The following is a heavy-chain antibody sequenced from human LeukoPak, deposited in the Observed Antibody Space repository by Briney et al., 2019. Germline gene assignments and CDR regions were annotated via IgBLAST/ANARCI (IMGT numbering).Heavy chain of an antibody. CDR2: IYYSGST. CDR3: ARDGAYYYYGMDV. Sequence: SETLSLTCTVSGGSISSYYWSWIRQPPGKGLEWIGYIYYSGSTNYNPSLKSRVTISVDTSKNQFSLKLSSVTAADTAGYYCARDGAYYYYGMDVWGQGTTVTVSS. CDR1: GGSISSYY. D-gene: IGHD3-10*01. V-gene: IGHV4-59*01. J-gene: IGHJ6*02.